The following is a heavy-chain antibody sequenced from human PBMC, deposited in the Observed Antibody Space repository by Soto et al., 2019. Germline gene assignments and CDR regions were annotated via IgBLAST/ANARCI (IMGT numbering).Heavy chain of an antibody. D-gene: IGHD3-22*01. CDR1: GGTPSNSA. Sequence: QVHLLLQSGAAVKKPGSSVKVSCQASGGTPSNSAISWVRQAPGPGLEWMGGIIPVFGLVKYAQNFQGRVTITADESTNTAYMELSSLRPEDTAVYYCAGGRIVVVGSRAYYGMDVWGQGTTVTVSS. J-gene: IGHJ6*02. V-gene: IGHV1-69*01. CDR2: IIPVFGLV. CDR3: AGGRIVVVGSRAYYGMDV.